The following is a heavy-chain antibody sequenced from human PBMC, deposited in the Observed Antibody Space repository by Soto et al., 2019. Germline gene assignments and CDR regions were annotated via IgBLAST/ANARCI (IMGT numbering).Heavy chain of an antibody. Sequence: ASVKVSCKASGYTFTSYGISWVRQAPGQGLEWMGWISAYNGNTNYAQKLQGRVTMTTDTSTSTAYMELRSLRSDDTAVYYCARDKYDFWSGAEMFQHWGQGTLVTVSS. V-gene: IGHV1-18*01. CDR1: GYTFTSYG. CDR2: ISAYNGNT. J-gene: IGHJ1*01. CDR3: ARDKYDFWSGAEMFQH. D-gene: IGHD3-3*01.